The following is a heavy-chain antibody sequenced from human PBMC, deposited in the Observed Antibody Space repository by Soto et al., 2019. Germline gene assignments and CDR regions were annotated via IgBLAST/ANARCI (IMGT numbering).Heavy chain of an antibody. CDR2: VYYPGTT. V-gene: IGHV4-59*01. CDR3: ARDFAGRRPFDP. J-gene: IGHJ5*02. CDR1: NVSIKSSY. D-gene: IGHD1-26*01. Sequence: QVLLQESGPGLVKPSETLSLTCSVSNVSIKSSYWNWIRQSPGKGLEWIGFVYYPGTTKYNPSLKGRVTISVDTANNEFALKLTSVTTADTAFSFCARDFAGRRPFDPWGQGTLVTVSS.